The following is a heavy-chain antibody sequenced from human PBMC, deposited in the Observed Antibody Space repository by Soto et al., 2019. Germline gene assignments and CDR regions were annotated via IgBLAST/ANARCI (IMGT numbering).Heavy chain of an antibody. CDR3: AGRLTTAASLAY. D-gene: IGHD3-16*01. CDR2: VHGGGST. J-gene: IGHJ4*02. Sequence: VQLVESGGGLIQPGGSLRLSCAASGFTVSNNHMTWVRQAAGKGLELVSFVHGGGSTSYADSVKGRFTISRDNSKNTLYLQMDSLRAEDTAIYYCAGRLTTAASLAYWGRGTRLTASS. CDR1: GFTVSNNH. V-gene: IGHV3-53*01.